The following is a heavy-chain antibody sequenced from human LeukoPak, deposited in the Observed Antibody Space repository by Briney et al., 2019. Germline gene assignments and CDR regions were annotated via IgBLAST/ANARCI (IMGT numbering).Heavy chain of an antibody. CDR1: GFTFSSYG. CDR2: ISSGSTTI. Sequence: GGSLRLACAASGFTFSSYGMNWVRQAPGKGLEWVSYISSGSTTIYYADSVKGRFTISRDNAENSLYLQMSSLRDEDTAVYYCARSYASGCQALDYWGQGTLVTVSS. CDR3: ARSYASGCQALDY. D-gene: IGHD6-19*01. V-gene: IGHV3-48*02. J-gene: IGHJ4*02.